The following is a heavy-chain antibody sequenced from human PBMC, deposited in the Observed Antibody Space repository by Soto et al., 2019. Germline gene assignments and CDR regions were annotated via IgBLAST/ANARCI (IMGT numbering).Heavy chain of an antibody. CDR3: ATGPTGCDY. CDR1: GYSSIVDN. V-gene: IGHV1-2*02. D-gene: IGHD3-9*01. J-gene: IGHJ4*02. Sequence: ALVQVSCKASGYSSIVDNMNCVRQAHGQGFEWMGCINPNNGDTNYAQKFQGRVTMTRDTSISTAYMELARLRSDDTAVYYCATGPTGCDYWGEGSLVTVSS. CDR2: INPNNGDT.